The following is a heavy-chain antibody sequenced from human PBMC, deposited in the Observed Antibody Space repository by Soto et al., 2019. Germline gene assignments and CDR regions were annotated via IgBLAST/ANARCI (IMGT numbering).Heavy chain of an antibody. J-gene: IGHJ5*02. D-gene: IGHD6-6*01. V-gene: IGHV3-48*03. CDR1: GFTFSSYE. Sequence: GRSLSLSCAASGFTFSSYEMNWVRQAPRKGLEWVSYIRSSGSTIYYADSVKGRFTISRDNAKNSLYLQMNSLRAEDTAVYYCARGLSQLVPPIPWGQGTLVPVSS. CDR2: IRSSGSTI. CDR3: ARGLSQLVPPIP.